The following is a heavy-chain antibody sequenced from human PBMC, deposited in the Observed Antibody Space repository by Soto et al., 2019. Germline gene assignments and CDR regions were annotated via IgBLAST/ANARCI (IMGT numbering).Heavy chain of an antibody. J-gene: IGHJ4*01. Sequence: SLKISCQASGYTFSSYWIAWVRQMPGKGLEWVGIIYPGDSETRYSPALQGQVTISADRSTTTAYLQWSSLKASDSGTYYRARVRCRLPVTRLSMLHNWGRRTLVTVSS. CDR1: GYTFSSYW. V-gene: IGHV5-51*01. CDR2: IYPGDSET. CDR3: ARVRCRLPVTRLSMLHN. D-gene: IGHD4-17*01.